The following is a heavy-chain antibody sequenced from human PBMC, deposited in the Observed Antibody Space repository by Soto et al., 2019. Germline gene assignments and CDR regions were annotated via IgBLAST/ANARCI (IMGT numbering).Heavy chain of an antibody. D-gene: IGHD7-27*01. J-gene: IGHJ4*02. CDR3: TTDMPDYAGNSGAGY. CDR1: GFTFSSAW. Sequence: EVQLVESGGGLVEPGGSLRVSCAASGFTFSSAWMNWVRQAPGKGLEWVARINSKGYGGTTEYAAPVKGRFTISRDDSKNTLYLQMNGMKTEDTAVYYGTTDMPDYAGNSGAGYWGQGTLVTVSS. CDR2: INSKGYGGTT. V-gene: IGHV3-15*07.